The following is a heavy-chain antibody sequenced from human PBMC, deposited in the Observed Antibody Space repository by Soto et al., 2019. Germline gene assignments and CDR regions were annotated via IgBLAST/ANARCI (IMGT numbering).Heavy chain of an antibody. CDR2: IYYSGST. CDR1: GGSISSSSYY. V-gene: IGHV4-39*01. CDR3: ARLSVKGWFDP. J-gene: IGHJ5*02. Sequence: QLQLQESGPGLVKPSETLSLTCTVSGGSISSSSYYWGWIRQPPGKGLEWIGSIYYSGSTSYNPSLKSRVTISVDTSKNQFSLKLSSVTAADTAVYYCARLSVKGWFDPWGQGTLVTVSS.